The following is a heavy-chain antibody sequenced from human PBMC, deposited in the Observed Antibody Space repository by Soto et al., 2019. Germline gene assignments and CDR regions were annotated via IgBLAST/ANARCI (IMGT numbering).Heavy chain of an antibody. CDR3: AKPGRGQLLYIDY. Sequence: PGGSLRLSCATSGFTFIDYGLSWVRQAPGKGLEWVSAITGSGTNTYYADSVKGRFTISRDNSKNTVHLQMTSLRADDTAIYYCAKPGRGQLLYIDYWGQGAPVTVSS. V-gene: IGHV3-23*01. J-gene: IGHJ4*02. CDR1: GFTFIDYG. D-gene: IGHD2-2*02. CDR2: ITGSGTNT.